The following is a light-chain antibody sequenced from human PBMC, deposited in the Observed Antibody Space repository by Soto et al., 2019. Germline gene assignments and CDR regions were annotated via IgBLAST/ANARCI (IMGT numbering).Light chain of an antibody. CDR1: SSNIGAGYD. J-gene: IGLJ2*01. Sequence: QSVLTQPPSVSGAPGQRVTISCTGSSSNIGAGYDVHWYQQLPGTAPKLLISGNSNRPAGVPDRFSGSKSGPSASLAITGLQAEDEADYYWQSYDSGLSGSVSGGGTELTLL. V-gene: IGLV1-40*01. CDR3: QSYDSGLSGSV. CDR2: GNS.